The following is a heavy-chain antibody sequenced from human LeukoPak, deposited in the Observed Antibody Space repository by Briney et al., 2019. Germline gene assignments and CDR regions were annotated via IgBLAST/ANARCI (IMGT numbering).Heavy chain of an antibody. J-gene: IGHJ4*02. V-gene: IGHV1-69*01. CDR3: ARDSVAAAGRLDY. D-gene: IGHD6-13*01. CDR2: IIPIFGTA. CDR1: GGTFSSYA. Sequence: SVKVSCKASGGTFSSYAISWVRQAPGQGLEWMGGIIPIFGTANYAQKFQGRVTITADESTSTAYMELSSLRSEDTAVYYCARDSVAAAGRLDYWGQGTLVTVSS.